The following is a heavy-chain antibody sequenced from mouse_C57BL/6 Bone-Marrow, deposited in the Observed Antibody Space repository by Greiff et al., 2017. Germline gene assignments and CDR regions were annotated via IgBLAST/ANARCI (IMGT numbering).Heavy chain of an antibody. J-gene: IGHJ2*01. Sequence: EVQGVESGGGLVQPGGSLKLSCAASGFTFSDYYMYWVRQTPEKRLEWVAYISNGGGSTYYPDTVKGRFTLSRDNAKNTLYLQMSRLKSEDTAMYYYARHRGFFDYWGQGTTLTVSS. CDR2: ISNGGGST. CDR3: ARHRGFFDY. V-gene: IGHV5-12*01. CDR1: GFTFSDYY. D-gene: IGHD3-1*01.